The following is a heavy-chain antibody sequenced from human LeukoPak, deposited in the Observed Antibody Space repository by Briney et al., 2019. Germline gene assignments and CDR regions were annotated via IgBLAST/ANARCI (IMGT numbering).Heavy chain of an antibody. CDR2: ISSSSSYI. V-gene: IGHV3-21*01. CDR1: GFTFSSYS. Sequence: PGGSLRLSCAASGFTFSSYSMNRVRQAPGKGLEWVSSISSSSSYIYYADSVKGRFTISRDNAKNSLYLQMNRLRAEDTAVYYCARGRYSSLGFDIWGQGTMVTVSS. D-gene: IGHD6-13*01. CDR3: ARGRYSSLGFDI. J-gene: IGHJ3*02.